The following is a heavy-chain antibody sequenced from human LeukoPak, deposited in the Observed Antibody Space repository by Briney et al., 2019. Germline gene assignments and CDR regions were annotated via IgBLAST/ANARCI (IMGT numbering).Heavy chain of an antibody. V-gene: IGHV3-23*01. CDR1: GFTFSSYA. D-gene: IGHD3-22*01. CDR3: ARDYYDSSGSPDY. J-gene: IGHJ4*02. Sequence: GGSLRPSCAASGFTFSSYAMSWVRQAPGKGLEWVSAISGSGGSTYYADSMKGRFTISRDNSKNTLYLQMNSLRAEDTAVYYCARDYYDSSGSPDYWGQGTLVTVSS. CDR2: ISGSGGST.